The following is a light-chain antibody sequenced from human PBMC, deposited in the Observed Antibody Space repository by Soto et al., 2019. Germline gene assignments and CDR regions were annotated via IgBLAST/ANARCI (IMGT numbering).Light chain of an antibody. CDR3: CSYAGGYTYV. CDR2: PVS. CDR1: STNVGGHEY. Sequence: QSVLTQPRSVSGSPGQSVTISCTGTSTNVGGHEYVSWYQQHPGKAPKLMIFPVSRRPSGVPDRFSGSKSGNTASLTISGLQAEDEADYYCCSYAGGYTYVFGTGTKLTVL. J-gene: IGLJ1*01. V-gene: IGLV2-11*01.